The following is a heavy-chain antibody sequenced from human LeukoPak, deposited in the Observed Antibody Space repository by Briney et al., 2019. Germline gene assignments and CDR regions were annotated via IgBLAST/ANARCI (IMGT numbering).Heavy chain of an antibody. CDR2: ISAYNGNT. D-gene: IGHD4-23*01. CDR3: ARDKSGGDYGGNSY. Sequence: ASVKVSCKASGYTFTSYGISWVRQAPGQGLEWMGWISAYNGNTNYAQKLQGRVTMTTDTSTSTAYMELRSLGSDDTAVYYCARDKSGGDYGGNSYWGQGTLVTVSS. J-gene: IGHJ4*02. CDR1: GYTFTSYG. V-gene: IGHV1-18*01.